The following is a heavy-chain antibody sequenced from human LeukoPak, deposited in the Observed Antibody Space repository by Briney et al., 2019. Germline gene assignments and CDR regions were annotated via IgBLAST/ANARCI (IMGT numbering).Heavy chain of an antibody. CDR1: GGSVSSSSFY. D-gene: IGHD3-10*01. J-gene: IGHJ3*02. CDR3: ARDKGAERRFGDYSPGAFDI. Sequence: PLETLSLTCTVSGGSVSSSSFYWGWIRQPPGKGLEWIGTIYYTGSTYLNPSLKSRASVSVDTSKNQFSLKLSSVSAADTAVYYCARDKGAERRFGDYSPGAFDIWGQGTMVTVSS. V-gene: IGHV4-39*07. CDR2: IYYTGST.